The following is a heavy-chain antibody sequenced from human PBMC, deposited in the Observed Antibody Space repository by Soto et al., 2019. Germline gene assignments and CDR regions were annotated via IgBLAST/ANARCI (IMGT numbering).Heavy chain of an antibody. V-gene: IGHV1-8*01. CDR1: GYTFTSYD. J-gene: IGHJ5*02. CDR2: MNPNSGNT. CDR3: SRRAPEGFDP. Sequence: ASVKVSCKASGYTFTSYDINWVRQATGQGLEWMGWMNPNSGNTGYAQKFQGRVTMTRNTSKNHFSLKLSSVTAADTALYYCSRRAPEGFDPWGQGTLVTVYS.